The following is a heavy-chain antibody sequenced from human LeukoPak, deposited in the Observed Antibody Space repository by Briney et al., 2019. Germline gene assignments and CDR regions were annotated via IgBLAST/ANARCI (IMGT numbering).Heavy chain of an antibody. V-gene: IGHV3-11*01. J-gene: IGHJ4*02. CDR2: ISSSGSTI. CDR3: ARDPIEGGRYVDY. Sequence: GGSLRLSCAASGFTFSDYYMSWIRQAPGKGLEWVSYISSSGSTIYYGDSVKGRFTISRDNAKNSLYLQMNSLRAEDTAVYYCARDPIEGGRYVDYWGQGTLVTVSS. CDR1: GFTFSDYY. D-gene: IGHD1-26*01.